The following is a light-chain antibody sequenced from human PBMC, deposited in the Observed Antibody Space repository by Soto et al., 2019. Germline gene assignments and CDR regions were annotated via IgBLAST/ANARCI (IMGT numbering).Light chain of an antibody. CDR3: ISYTSRSPLYV. CDR2: EVT. J-gene: IGLJ1*01. Sequence: QSALTQPASVSGSPGQSITVSCTGTSSDIGGYNYVSWYQQHPGKAPKLMVYEVTNRPSGVSDRFSGSKSGNTASLTISGPQADDEVYYYCISYTSRSPLYVFGPGTNPTVL. V-gene: IGLV2-14*01. CDR1: SSDIGGYNY.